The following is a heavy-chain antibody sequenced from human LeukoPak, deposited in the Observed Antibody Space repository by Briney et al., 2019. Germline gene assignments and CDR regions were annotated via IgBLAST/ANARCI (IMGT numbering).Heavy chain of an antibody. Sequence: SVKVSCKASGGTFSSYAISWVRQAPGQGLEWMGGIIPIFGTANYAQKFQGGVTITTDESTSTAYMELSSLRSEDTAVYYCARDLSIPPTQYYFDYWGQGTLVTVSS. D-gene: IGHD1-14*01. V-gene: IGHV1-69*05. CDR1: GGTFSSYA. J-gene: IGHJ4*02. CDR2: IIPIFGTA. CDR3: ARDLSIPPTQYYFDY.